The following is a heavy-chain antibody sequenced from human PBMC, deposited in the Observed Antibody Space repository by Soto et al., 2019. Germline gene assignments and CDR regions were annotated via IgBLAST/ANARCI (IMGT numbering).Heavy chain of an antibody. J-gene: IGHJ4*02. CDR2: ISGSGGST. D-gene: IGHD3-10*01. CDR1: GFTFSSYA. Sequence: GGSLRLSCAASGFTFSSYAMSWVRQAPGKGLEWVSAISGSGGSTYYADSVKGRFTISRDNSKNTLYLQMNSLRAEDTAVYYCVSYHEEGFGELLSGYWGQGTLVTVSS. V-gene: IGHV3-23*01. CDR3: VSYHEEGFGELLSGY.